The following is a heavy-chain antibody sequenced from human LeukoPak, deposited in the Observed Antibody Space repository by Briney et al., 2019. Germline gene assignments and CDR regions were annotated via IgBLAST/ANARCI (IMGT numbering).Heavy chain of an antibody. D-gene: IGHD3-9*01. V-gene: IGHV4-59*01. CDR1: GGSLSGSY. CDR3: ARSGTLTAYLH. Sequence: SETLSLTCTVSGGSLSGSYWAWIRQPPGKGLEWIGYIFYGGNPNYNPSLKSRISMSVDTSKNQFSLNLNSVTAADTAVYYCARSGTLTAYLHWGQGALVTVSS. CDR2: IFYGGNP. J-gene: IGHJ4*02.